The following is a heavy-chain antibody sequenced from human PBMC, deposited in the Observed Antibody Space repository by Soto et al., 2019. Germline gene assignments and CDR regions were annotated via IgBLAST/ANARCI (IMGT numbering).Heavy chain of an antibody. J-gene: IGHJ4*02. Sequence: SETLSLTCAVYGGSFSGYYWSWIRQPPGKGLEWIGEINHSGSTNYNPSLKSRVTISVDTSKNQFSLKLSSVTAADTAVYYCASIYDILTGYGYDYWGQGTLVTVSS. D-gene: IGHD3-9*01. CDR3: ASIYDILTGYGYDY. V-gene: IGHV4-34*01. CDR2: INHSGST. CDR1: GGSFSGYY.